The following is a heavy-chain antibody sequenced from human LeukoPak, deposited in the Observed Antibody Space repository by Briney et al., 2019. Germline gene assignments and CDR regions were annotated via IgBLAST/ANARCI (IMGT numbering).Heavy chain of an antibody. D-gene: IGHD6-19*01. Sequence: SETLSLTCTVSGYSISSGYYWGWIRQPPGKGLEWIGSIYHSGSTYYNPSLKSRVTISVDKSKNQFSLKLSSVTAADTAVYYCARDRGSGWTRGPLDYWGQGTLVTVSS. V-gene: IGHV4-38-2*02. CDR3: ARDRGSGWTRGPLDY. J-gene: IGHJ4*02. CDR2: IYHSGST. CDR1: GYSISSGYY.